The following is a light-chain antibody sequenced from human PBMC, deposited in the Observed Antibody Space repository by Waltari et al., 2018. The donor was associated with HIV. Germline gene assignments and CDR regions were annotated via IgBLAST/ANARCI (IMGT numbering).Light chain of an antibody. J-gene: IGLJ3*02. CDR1: SSNIGSNT. V-gene: IGLV1-44*01. CDR2: SNN. CDR3: AAWEDSLNGAV. Sequence: QSVLTQPPSASGTPGQRVTISCSGSSSNIGSNTVNWYQQLPGTAPKLLIYSNNQRPSGVPDRFAGSKDGTSAARAISGLQSEEEADYYCAAWEDSLNGAVFGGGTKLTDL.